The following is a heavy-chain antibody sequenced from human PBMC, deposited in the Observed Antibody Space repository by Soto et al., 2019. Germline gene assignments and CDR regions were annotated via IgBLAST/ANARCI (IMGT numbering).Heavy chain of an antibody. V-gene: IGHV4-59*08. CDR1: GGSISSYY. Sequence: LSETLSLTCTVSGGSISSYYWSWIRQPPGKGLEWIGYIYYSGSTNYNPSLKSRVTISVDTSKNQFSLKLSSVTAADTAVYYCARSSITPRLFMYPFDYWGQGTLVTVS. J-gene: IGHJ4*02. D-gene: IGHD6-6*01. CDR2: IYYSGST. CDR3: ARSSITPRLFMYPFDY.